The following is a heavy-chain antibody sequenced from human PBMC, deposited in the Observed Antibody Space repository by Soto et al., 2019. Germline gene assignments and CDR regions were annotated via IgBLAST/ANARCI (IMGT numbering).Heavy chain of an antibody. CDR3: ARAPTYYDILTGSQPPYFDY. CDR2: IYPGDSDT. V-gene: IGHV5-51*01. J-gene: IGHJ4*02. D-gene: IGHD3-9*01. CDR1: RYSFTSYW. Sequence: LGESLKISCKGSRYSFTSYWIGWVRQMPGKGLEWMGIIYPGDSDTRYSPSFQGQVTISADKSISTAYLQWSSLKASDTAMYYCARAPTYYDILTGSQPPYFDYWGQGTLVTVSS.